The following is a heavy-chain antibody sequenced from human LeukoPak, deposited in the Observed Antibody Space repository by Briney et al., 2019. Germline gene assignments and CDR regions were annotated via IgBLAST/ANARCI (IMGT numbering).Heavy chain of an antibody. CDR3: AKLPPYYGSARGGWFDP. CDR1: GGSISSYY. V-gene: IGHV4-59*08. Sequence: SETLSLTCTVSGGSISSYYWSWIRQPPGKGLEWIGHIYYSGSTNYNPSLKNRVTISVDTSKNQFSLKLSSVSAADTAVYYCAKLPPYYGSARGGWFDPWGQGTLVTVSS. D-gene: IGHD3-10*01. CDR2: IYYSGST. J-gene: IGHJ5*02.